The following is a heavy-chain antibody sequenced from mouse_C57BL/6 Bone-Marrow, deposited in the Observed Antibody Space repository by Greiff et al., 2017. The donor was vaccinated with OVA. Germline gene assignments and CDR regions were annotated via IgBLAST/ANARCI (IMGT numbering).Heavy chain of an antibody. Sequence: EVQLVESGPVLVKPGPSVKISCKASGFTFTDYYMHWVKQSHGKSLEWIGLVYPYNGGTSYNQKFKGKATLTVDTSSSKAYMELNRLTSEDSAVYYCARELRLGYFDVWGTGTTVTVSS. V-gene: IGHV1-36*01. CDR3: ARELRLGYFDV. CDR2: VYPYNGGT. J-gene: IGHJ1*03. D-gene: IGHD1-1*01. CDR1: GFTFTDYY.